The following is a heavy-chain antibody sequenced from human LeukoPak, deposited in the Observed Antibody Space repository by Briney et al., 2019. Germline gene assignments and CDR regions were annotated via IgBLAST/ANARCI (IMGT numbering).Heavy chain of an antibody. D-gene: IGHD5-24*01. CDR1: GFTFDDYA. CDR2: IGWNSGSI. J-gene: IGHJ4*02. V-gene: IGHV3-9*01. Sequence: GGSLRLSCAASGFTFDDYAMYWVRQAPGKGLEWVSTIGWNSGSIGYADSVKGRFTISRDNAKNSLYLQMNSLRAEDTAFYYCAKDGRWLQLEYYFDYWGQGTLVTVSS. CDR3: AKDGRWLQLEYYFDY.